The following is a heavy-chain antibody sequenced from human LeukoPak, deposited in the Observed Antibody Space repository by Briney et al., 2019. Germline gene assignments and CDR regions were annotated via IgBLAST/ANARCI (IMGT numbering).Heavy chain of an antibody. CDR2: INHSGST. V-gene: IGHV4-34*01. CDR3: ARVVQGFDDFEI. CDR1: GGSFSGYY. D-gene: IGHD2-2*01. Sequence: SETLSLTCAVYGGSFSGYYWGWIRQPPGKGLEWIGEINHSGSTNYNPSLKNRVTISVDTSKNQFSLKLSSVTAADTAVYYCARVVQGFDDFEIWGQGTMVTVSS. J-gene: IGHJ3*02.